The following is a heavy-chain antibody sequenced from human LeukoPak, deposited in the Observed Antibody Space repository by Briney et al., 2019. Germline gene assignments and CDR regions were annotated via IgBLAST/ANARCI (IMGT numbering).Heavy chain of an antibody. J-gene: IGHJ4*02. CDR3: ARDWAGDSSG. Sequence: PSETLSLTCSVSGYSLSSGYSWGWIRQPPGKGLEWIGSIHHSGSTYYNPSLNSRVTISVDTSKNQSSLKLSSVTAADTAVYYCARDWAGDSSGWGQGTLVTVSS. CDR1: GYSLSSGYS. V-gene: IGHV4-38-2*02. D-gene: IGHD3-22*01. CDR2: IHHSGST.